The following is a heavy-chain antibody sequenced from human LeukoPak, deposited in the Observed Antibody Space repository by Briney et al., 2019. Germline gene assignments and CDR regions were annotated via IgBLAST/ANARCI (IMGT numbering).Heavy chain of an antibody. Sequence: GGSLRLSCEASGFTFSNAWMSWVRQAPGKGLEWVGRIKSITDGGTTDYAAPVKGRFTISRDDSKNTLYLQMNSLKTEDTAVYYCTTGAAYYYDSSGYWTRDYWGQGTLVTVSS. CDR1: GFTFSNAW. J-gene: IGHJ4*02. V-gene: IGHV3-15*01. CDR2: IKSITDGGTT. D-gene: IGHD3-22*01. CDR3: TTGAAYYYDSSGYWTRDY.